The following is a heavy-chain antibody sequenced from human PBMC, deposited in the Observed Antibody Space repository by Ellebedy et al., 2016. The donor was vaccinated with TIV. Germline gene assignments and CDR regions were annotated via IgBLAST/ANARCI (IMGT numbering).Heavy chain of an antibody. CDR2: ISYDGSNK. Sequence: GESLKISXAASGFTFSSYAMHWVRQAPGKGLEWVAVISYDGSNKYYADSVKGRFTISRDNSKNTLYLQMNSLRAEDTAVYYCARGGRIAVAGYFDYWGQGTLVTVSS. V-gene: IGHV3-30-3*01. D-gene: IGHD6-19*01. CDR1: GFTFSSYA. CDR3: ARGGRIAVAGYFDY. J-gene: IGHJ4*02.